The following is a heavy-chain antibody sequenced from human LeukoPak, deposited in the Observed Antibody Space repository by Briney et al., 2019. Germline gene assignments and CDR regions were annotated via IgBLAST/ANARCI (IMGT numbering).Heavy chain of an antibody. CDR3: ARDRGSSWEF. CDR1: GGSMGGYY. D-gene: IGHD6-13*01. Sequence: SETLSLTCTVSGGSMGGYYWSWIRQPAGKRLEWIGRIYTNGSPTYNPSLQSRITMTIDTSRNQFSLRMTSMTAADAAVYFCARDRGSSWEFWGRGTLVTVSS. CDR2: IYTNGSP. J-gene: IGHJ4*02. V-gene: IGHV4-4*07.